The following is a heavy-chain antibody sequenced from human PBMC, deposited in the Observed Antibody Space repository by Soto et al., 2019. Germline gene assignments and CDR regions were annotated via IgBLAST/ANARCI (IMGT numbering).Heavy chain of an antibody. CDR2: IFSSGST. D-gene: IGHD5-12*01. V-gene: IGHV4-4*07. J-gene: IGHJ4*02. CDR3: AREGSYSAYNFAHGIQLWSFDF. CDR1: GGSINTFY. Sequence: SETLSLTCTVSGGSINTFYRGWVRQPAGKGLEWIGRIFSSGSTSCNPSLESRVAMSVDTSKNHFSLNLSSVTAADMAVYYCAREGSYSAYNFAHGIQLWSFDFWGQGALVTSPQ.